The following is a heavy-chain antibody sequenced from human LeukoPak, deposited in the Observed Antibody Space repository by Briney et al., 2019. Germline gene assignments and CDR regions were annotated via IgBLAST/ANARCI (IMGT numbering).Heavy chain of an antibody. V-gene: IGHV1-69*04. J-gene: IGHJ4*02. CDR1: GGTFSSLV. Sequence: SVKVSCKASGGTFSSLVISWVRQAPGQGLEWMGRIIPILGTPNYAQKFQGRVTITADKSTSTVSMELSSLRFEDTAVYYCASGGMVTNPWGQYQFDYWGQGTLVTVSS. CDR3: ASGGMVTNPWGQYQFDY. D-gene: IGHD5-24*01. CDR2: IIPILGTP.